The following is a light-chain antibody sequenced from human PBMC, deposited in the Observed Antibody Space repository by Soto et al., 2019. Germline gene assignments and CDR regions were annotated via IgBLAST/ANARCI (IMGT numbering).Light chain of an antibody. CDR1: QSVSIK. CDR3: QQYNNWPPIT. J-gene: IGKJ5*01. Sequence: EIVMTQSPATLSLSPGESATLSCRDSQSVSIKLAWYQQKPGQAPRLLIYDTSTRATGIPARFSGSGSGTEFTLTISSLQSEDFAVYYCQQYNNWPPITFGQGTRLEIK. CDR2: DTS. V-gene: IGKV3-15*01.